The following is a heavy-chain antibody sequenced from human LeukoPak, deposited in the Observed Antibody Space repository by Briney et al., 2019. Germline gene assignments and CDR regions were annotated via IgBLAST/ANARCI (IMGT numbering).Heavy chain of an antibody. V-gene: IGHV3-23*01. CDR1: GFTFSNSA. CDR3: AKRMYSGSQLRHFDY. D-gene: IGHD3-10*01. J-gene: IGHJ4*02. Sequence: YPGGSLRLSCAASGFTFSNSAMSWVRQAPGKGLEWVSSISTSGGSTYYADSVKGRFTISRDTSKNTLYLQMNSLRADDTALYYCAKRMYSGSQLRHFDYWGQGALVTVSS. CDR2: ISTSGGST.